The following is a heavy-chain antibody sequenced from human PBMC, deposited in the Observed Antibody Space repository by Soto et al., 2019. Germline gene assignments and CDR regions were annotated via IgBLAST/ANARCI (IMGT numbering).Heavy chain of an antibody. J-gene: IGHJ4*02. D-gene: IGHD3-9*01. Sequence: EVPFLESGGGLVQPGGSLRLSCAASGFTFSIYAMSWVRRAPGKGLEWVSSISGSGGSTYYADSVKGRFTISRDNSKNTLYLEMNSLRAEDTAVYYCARDDAYYDILTAFYFDYWGQGTLVAVSS. V-gene: IGHV3-23*01. CDR1: GFTFSIYA. CDR2: ISGSGGST. CDR3: ARDDAYYDILTAFYFDY.